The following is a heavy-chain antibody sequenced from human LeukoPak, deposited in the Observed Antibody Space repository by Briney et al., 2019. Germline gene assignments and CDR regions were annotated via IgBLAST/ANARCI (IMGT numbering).Heavy chain of an antibody. CDR3: ASWNSAAAGFDY. V-gene: IGHV6-1*01. CDR1: GDSVSSNSAT. J-gene: IGHJ4*02. CDR2: TYYRSKWYN. D-gene: IGHD6-13*01. Sequence: SQTPSLTCAISGDSVSSNSATWNWIRQSPSRGLEWLGRTYYRSKWYNDYAVSVKSRININPDTSNNQFSLQLNSVTPEDTAVYYCASWNSAAAGFDYWGQGTLVTVSS.